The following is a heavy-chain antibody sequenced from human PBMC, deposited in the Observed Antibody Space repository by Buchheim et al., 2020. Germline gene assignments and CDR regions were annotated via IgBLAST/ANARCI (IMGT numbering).Heavy chain of an antibody. Sequence: QVQLVQSGAAVRKPGASVTVSCKLSDSSLNQLSMHWVRQAPGKSLQWMGGYDPEDSKTIYGQDFQGRVTITEDRSTDTAYMEMSGLTSDDTAVYFCALMGVTITSDAFDLWGQGT. CDR2: YDPEDSKT. D-gene: IGHD3-16*01. J-gene: IGHJ3*01. V-gene: IGHV1-24*01. CDR3: ALMGVTITSDAFDL. CDR1: DSSLNQLS.